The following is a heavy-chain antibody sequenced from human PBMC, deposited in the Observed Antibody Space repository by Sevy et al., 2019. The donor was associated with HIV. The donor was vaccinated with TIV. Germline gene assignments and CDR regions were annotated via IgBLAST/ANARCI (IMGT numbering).Heavy chain of an antibody. Sequence: GESLKISCKGSGYSFTSHWLGWVRHMPGKGLEWMGIIYPDDSDTKYSPSFQGQVTFSADKSISTAYLQWSSLKASDXXXXXXXXXXXXXXXXSGYYIYWGQGTLVTVSS. V-gene: IGHV5-51*01. J-gene: IGHJ4*02. CDR1: GYSFTSHW. CDR2: IYPDDSDT. D-gene: IGHD3-22*01. CDR3: XXXXXXXXXXSGYYIY.